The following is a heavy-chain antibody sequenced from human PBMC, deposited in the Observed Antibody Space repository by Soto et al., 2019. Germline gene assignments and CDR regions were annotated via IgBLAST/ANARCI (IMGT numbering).Heavy chain of an antibody. J-gene: IGHJ1*01. Sequence: GSLRLSCAASGFTFSSYGMHWVRQAPGKGLEWVAVISYDGSNKYYADSVKGRFTISRDNSKNTLYLQMNSLRAEDTAVYYCAKEYCGGDCFNFQHWGQGTLVTVSS. CDR1: GFTFSSYG. V-gene: IGHV3-30*18. CDR3: AKEYCGGDCFNFQH. D-gene: IGHD2-21*02. CDR2: ISYDGSNK.